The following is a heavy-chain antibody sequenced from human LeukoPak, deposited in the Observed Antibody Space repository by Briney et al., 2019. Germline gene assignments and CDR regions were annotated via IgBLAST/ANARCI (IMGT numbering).Heavy chain of an antibody. CDR2: IIPIFGTA. J-gene: IGHJ5*02. CDR1: GGTFSSYA. V-gene: IGHV1-69*01. Sequence: GSSVKVSCKASGGTFSSYAISWVRQAPGQGLEWMGGIIPIFGTANYAQKFQGRVTITADESTSTAYMELSSLRSEDTAVYYCARVYCSRTSCYNWFDPWGQGTLVTVSS. CDR3: ARVYCSRTSCYNWFDP. D-gene: IGHD2-2*01.